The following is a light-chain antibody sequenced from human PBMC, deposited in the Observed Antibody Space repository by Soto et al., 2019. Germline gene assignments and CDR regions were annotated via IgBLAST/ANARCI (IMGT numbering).Light chain of an antibody. CDR3: QQFGTSPPAFT. Sequence: ESMLTQSPGTLSLSPGDRATLFCRTSQTIANKYLTWYHQKPGQAPRLLIYGASIRATGVPDRFTGSGSGTGFTLTISRLEPEDFAVYYCQQFGTSPPAFTFGQGTKLEI. V-gene: IGKV3-20*01. CDR2: GAS. J-gene: IGKJ2*01. CDR1: QTIANKY.